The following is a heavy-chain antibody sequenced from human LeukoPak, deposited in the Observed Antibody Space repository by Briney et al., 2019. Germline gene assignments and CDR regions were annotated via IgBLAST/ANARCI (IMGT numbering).Heavy chain of an antibody. V-gene: IGHV3-21*01. J-gene: IGHJ5*02. CDR1: GFTFSSYS. CDR2: ISSSSSYI. Sequence: PGGSLRLSCAASGFTFSSYSMNWVRQAPGKGLEWVSSISSSSSYIYYADSVKGRFTISRDNAKNSLYLQMNSLRAEDTAVYYCAKRGEGVSNTWYMNNWFDPWGQGTLVTVSS. CDR3: AKRGEGVSNTWYMNNWFDP. D-gene: IGHD6-13*01.